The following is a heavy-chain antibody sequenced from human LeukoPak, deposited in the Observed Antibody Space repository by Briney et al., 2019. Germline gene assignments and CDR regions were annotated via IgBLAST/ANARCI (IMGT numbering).Heavy chain of an antibody. CDR3: AKAVCSTSCYAPKA. CDR2: ISGSGGST. Sequence: GGSLRLSCAASGFTFSSYAMSWVRQAPGKGLEWVSAISGSGGSTYYADSVKGRFTISRDNSKNTLYLQMNSLRAEDTAVYYCAKAVCSTSCYAPKAWGQGTLVTVPS. CDR1: GFTFSSYA. D-gene: IGHD2-2*01. V-gene: IGHV3-23*01. J-gene: IGHJ4*02.